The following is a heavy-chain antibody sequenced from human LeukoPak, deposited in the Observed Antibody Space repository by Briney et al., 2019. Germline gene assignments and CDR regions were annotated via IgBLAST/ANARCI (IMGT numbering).Heavy chain of an antibody. J-gene: IGHJ5*02. CDR2: ISYDGSNK. CDR3: ARDLLGRWLQFWFDP. D-gene: IGHD5-24*01. V-gene: IGHV3-30*04. CDR1: GFTFSSYA. Sequence: GGSLRLSCAASGFTFSSYAMHWVRQAQGKGLEWVAVISYDGSNKYYADSVKGRFTISRDNSKNTLYLQMNSLRAEDTAVYYCARDLLGRWLQFWFDPWGQGTLVTVSS.